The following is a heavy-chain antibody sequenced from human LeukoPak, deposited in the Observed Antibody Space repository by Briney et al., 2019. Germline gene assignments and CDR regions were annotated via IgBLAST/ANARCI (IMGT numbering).Heavy chain of an antibody. CDR1: GGTFSSYA. D-gene: IGHD6-13*01. V-gene: IGHV1-69*13. CDR3: AREMAYIAAPFDP. Sequence: AASEKVSCKASGGTFSSYAISWVRQAPGQGLEWMGGIIPIFGTANYAQKFQGRVTITADESTSTAYMELSSLRSEDTAVYYCAREMAYIAAPFDPWGQGTLVTVSS. J-gene: IGHJ5*02. CDR2: IIPIFGTA.